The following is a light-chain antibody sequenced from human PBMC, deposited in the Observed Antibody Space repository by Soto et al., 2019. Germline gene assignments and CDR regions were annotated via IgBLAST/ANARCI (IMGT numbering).Light chain of an antibody. V-gene: IGKV3D-15*01. CDR3: QQYNNWPLT. CDR1: QSVSNN. CDR2: GAS. J-gene: IGKJ4*01. Sequence: EIVLTHSPGTLSLSPGERATLSCRASQSVSNNYLAWYQQKPVQAPRLLIYGASNRATGIPDRFSGSGSGTEFTLTISSLQSEDFAVYFCQQYNNWPLTFGGGTKVDIK.